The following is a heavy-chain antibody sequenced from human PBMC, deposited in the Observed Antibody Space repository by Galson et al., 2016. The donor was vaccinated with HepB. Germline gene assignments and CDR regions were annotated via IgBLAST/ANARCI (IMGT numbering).Heavy chain of an antibody. CDR3: ARVIGDTRGYIIDY. Sequence: SETLSLTCTVSGASLSGSGDYWGWIRQPPGKGLEWIAIIYYTGSTYYNPSLRSRVTISEDTSKNQFSLKLTSVNAADAAVYYCARVIGDTRGYIIDYWGQGTLVTVSS. CDR2: IYYTGST. V-gene: IGHV4-39*07. CDR1: GASLSGSGDY. D-gene: IGHD3-22*01. J-gene: IGHJ4*02.